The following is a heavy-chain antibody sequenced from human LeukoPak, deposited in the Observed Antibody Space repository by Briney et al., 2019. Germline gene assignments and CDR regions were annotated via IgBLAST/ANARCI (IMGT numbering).Heavy chain of an antibody. CDR1: GGTFSSYA. CDR2: IIPIFGTT. V-gene: IGHV1-69*13. D-gene: IGHD2-2*01. J-gene: IGHJ4*02. CDR3: ARHQEAAAASGYFDY. Sequence: ASVKVSCKASGGTFSSYAISRVRQAPGQGLEWMGGIIPIFGTTNFAQKFRGRVTITADESTGTAYMELSSLRSDDTAMYYCARHQEAAAASGYFDYWGQGTLLTVSS.